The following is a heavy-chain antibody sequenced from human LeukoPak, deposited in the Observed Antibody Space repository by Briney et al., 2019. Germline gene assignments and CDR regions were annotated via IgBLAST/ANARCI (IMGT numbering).Heavy chain of an antibody. Sequence: SETLSLTCAVSGYSISSSNWLGWVRQPPGKGLEWIGYIHYSGSTYYNPSLLSRVTMSVDTSKNQFSLKLSSVTAVDTAVYYCARKHRWNGLYFDYWGQGILVTVSS. D-gene: IGHD1-1*01. CDR2: IHYSGST. CDR1: GYSISSSNW. V-gene: IGHV4-28*01. J-gene: IGHJ4*02. CDR3: ARKHRWNGLYFDY.